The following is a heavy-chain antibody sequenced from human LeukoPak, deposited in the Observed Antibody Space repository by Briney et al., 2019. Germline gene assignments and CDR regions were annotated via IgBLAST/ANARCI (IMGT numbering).Heavy chain of an antibody. CDR3: ARELKEAGGFVP. J-gene: IGHJ5*02. CDR2: ISSSSSTI. D-gene: IGHD3-16*01. Sequence: GGSLRLSCAASGFTFSSYSMNWVRQAPGKGLEWVSYISSSSSTIYYADSVKGRFTISRDNAKNSLYLQMNSLRAEDTAVYHCARELKEAGGFVPWGQGTLVTVSS. CDR1: GFTFSSYS. V-gene: IGHV3-48*01.